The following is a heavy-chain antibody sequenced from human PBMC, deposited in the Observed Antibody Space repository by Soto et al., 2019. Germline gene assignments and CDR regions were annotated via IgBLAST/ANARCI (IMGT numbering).Heavy chain of an antibody. CDR2: IYNRGGT. V-gene: IGHV4-31*11. J-gene: IGHJ4*02. CDR1: GGSINRGDFF. Sequence: QVQLQESGPGLVKPLQTLSLTCAVSGGSINRGDFFWNWIRQHPERGKEWIGYIYNRGGTFYNPSLENRLTISIDNSKNLCSRQLTSMTAAGTAVYYCATSPQGYFGPTAFDSWGQGVLVTVSS. CDR3: ATSPQGYFGPTAFDS. D-gene: IGHD1-26*01.